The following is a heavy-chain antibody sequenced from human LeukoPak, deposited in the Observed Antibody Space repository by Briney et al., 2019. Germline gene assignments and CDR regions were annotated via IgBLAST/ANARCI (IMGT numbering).Heavy chain of an antibody. CDR3: ARGPPSSGTTGSYISYFDY. CDR1: GGSFSGYY. D-gene: IGHD3-10*01. V-gene: IGHV4-34*01. CDR2: VDHSGST. J-gene: IGHJ4*02. Sequence: SETLSLTCAVYGGSFSGYYWSWIRQPPGKGLEWIGEVDHSGSTKYNPSLKSRVTISVDTSKNQFSLKVNSLTAADTAIYYCARGPPSSGTTGSYISYFDYWGQGTLVTVPS.